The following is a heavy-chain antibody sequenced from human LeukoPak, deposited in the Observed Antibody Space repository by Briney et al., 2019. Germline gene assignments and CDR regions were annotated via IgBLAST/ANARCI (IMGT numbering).Heavy chain of an antibody. Sequence: AASVTVSCKDSGYTFTSYDIKWVRQATGQGGEGMGWMNPKSGNTGYAQKFQGRVTMTRNTSISTAYIELSSLRSEDTAVYYCARPEMIYGSGIYTVYWGQGTLVTVSS. D-gene: IGHD3-10*01. CDR2: MNPKSGNT. V-gene: IGHV1-8*01. CDR1: GYTFTSYD. J-gene: IGHJ4*02. CDR3: ARPEMIYGSGIYTVY.